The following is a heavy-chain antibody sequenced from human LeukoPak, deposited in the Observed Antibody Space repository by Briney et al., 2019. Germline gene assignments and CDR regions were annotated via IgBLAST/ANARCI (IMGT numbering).Heavy chain of an antibody. Sequence: GGSLRLSCSASGITFSNYAMSWVRQAPGKGLNGVSQFPGTGSTTQYAESVKGRFTISRDNSRNTLYLQMNSLRVEDTAVYYCARQPNWNDLGRFDPWGQGTLVTVSS. V-gene: IGHV3-23*01. J-gene: IGHJ5*02. CDR1: GITFSNYA. CDR3: ARQPNWNDLGRFDP. D-gene: IGHD1-1*01. CDR2: FPGTGSTT.